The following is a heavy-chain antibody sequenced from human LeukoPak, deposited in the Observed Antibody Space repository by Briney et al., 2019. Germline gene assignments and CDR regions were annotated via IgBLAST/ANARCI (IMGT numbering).Heavy chain of an antibody. J-gene: IGHJ6*03. D-gene: IGHD6-13*01. Sequence: ASVKVSCKASGYTFTSYDINWVRQATGQGLEWMGWMNPNSGNTGYAQKFQGRVTMTRNTSISTAYMELSSLRSEDTAVYYCARGLGSSWNYYYYYMDVWGKGTTVTVS. CDR3: ARGLGSSWNYYYYYMDV. V-gene: IGHV1-8*01. CDR2: MNPNSGNT. CDR1: GYTFTSYD.